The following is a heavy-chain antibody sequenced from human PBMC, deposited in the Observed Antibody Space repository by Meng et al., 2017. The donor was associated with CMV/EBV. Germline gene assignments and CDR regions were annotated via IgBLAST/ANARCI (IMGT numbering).Heavy chain of an antibody. Sequence: GRSLRLSCAASGFTFSSYWMHWGRQAPGKGLVWVSRINSDGSSTSYADSVKGRFTISRDNAKNTLYLQMNSLRAEDTAVYYCAREDYGYYGMDVWGQGTTVTVSS. CDR2: INSDGSST. V-gene: IGHV3-74*01. CDR1: GFTFSSYW. CDR3: AREDYGYYGMDV. J-gene: IGHJ6*02.